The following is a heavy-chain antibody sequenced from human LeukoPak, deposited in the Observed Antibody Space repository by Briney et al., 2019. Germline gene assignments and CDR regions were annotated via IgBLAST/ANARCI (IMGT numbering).Heavy chain of an antibody. D-gene: IGHD1-20*01. V-gene: IGHV1-2*02. Sequence: GASVKVSCKASGYTFIVYYIHWVRQAPGQGLEWMGWLNPNSGATNSPQESQGRVTLTRDTSISTAYMELSRLISDDTAVYYCARGLTATTPHFDFWGQGTLVTVSS. CDR1: GYTFIVYY. J-gene: IGHJ4*02. CDR3: ARGLTATTPHFDF. CDR2: LNPNSGAT.